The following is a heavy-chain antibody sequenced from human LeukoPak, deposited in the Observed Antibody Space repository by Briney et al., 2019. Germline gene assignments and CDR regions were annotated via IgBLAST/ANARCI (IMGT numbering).Heavy chain of an antibody. Sequence: SSETLSLTCAVYGGSFSGYYWSWIRQPPGKGLEWIGEINHSGSTNYNPSLKSRVTISVDTSKNQFSLKLSSVTAADTAVYYCARVTGYMIEDYFDYWGRGTLVTVSS. V-gene: IGHV4-34*01. CDR1: GGSFSGYY. CDR2: INHSGST. D-gene: IGHD3-22*01. CDR3: ARVTGYMIEDYFDY. J-gene: IGHJ4*02.